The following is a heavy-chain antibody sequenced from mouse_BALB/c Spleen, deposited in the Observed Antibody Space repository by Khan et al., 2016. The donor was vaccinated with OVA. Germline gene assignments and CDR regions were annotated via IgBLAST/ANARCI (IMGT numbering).Heavy chain of an antibody. CDR2: IAPAYGHT. Sequence: VQLQQSGAEFVRPGASVRLSCTASGFNIKNTSIHWVKQRPEQGLEWIGRIAPAYGHTKYDPKFQGTATITADTSSNTAYLPLSSLTSADNAVQYCAYSLLLYAMEYWVQGTSVTVAS. CDR1: GFNIKNTS. D-gene: IGHD1-2*01. J-gene: IGHJ4*01. V-gene: IGHV14-3*02. CDR3: AYSLLLYAMEY.